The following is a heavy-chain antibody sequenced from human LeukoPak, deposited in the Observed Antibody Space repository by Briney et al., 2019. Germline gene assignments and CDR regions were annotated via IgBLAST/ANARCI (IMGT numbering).Heavy chain of an antibody. CDR1: GGTFSSYA. J-gene: IGHJ6*02. V-gene: IGHV1-69*10. Sequence: SVKVSCKASGGTFSSYAISWVRQAPGQGLEWMGGIIPILGIANYAQKFQGRVTITADKSTSTAYMELSSLRSEDTAVYYCARSDYDILTGSTYGMDVWGQGTTVTVSS. D-gene: IGHD3-9*01. CDR3: ARSDYDILTGSTYGMDV. CDR2: IIPILGIA.